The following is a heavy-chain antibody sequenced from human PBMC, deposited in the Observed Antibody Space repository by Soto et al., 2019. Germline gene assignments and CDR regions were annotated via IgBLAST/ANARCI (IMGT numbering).Heavy chain of an antibody. Sequence: GGSLRLSCAASGFTFSSYCMHWARQAPGRGMGWVAVISYDGSNKYYADSVKGRFTICRDNSKHPMYLQMNRMRDQDTAVYSCAQDLEQLSYYYDSSGYSYWGHGTMVTFYS. J-gene: IGHJ4*01. CDR1: GFTFSSYC. V-gene: IGHV3-30*18. D-gene: IGHD3-22*01. CDR3: AQDLEQLSYYYDSSGYSY. CDR2: ISYDGSNK.